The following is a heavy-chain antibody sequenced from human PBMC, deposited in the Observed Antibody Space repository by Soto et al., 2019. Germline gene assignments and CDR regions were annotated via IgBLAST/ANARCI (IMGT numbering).Heavy chain of an antibody. V-gene: IGHV4-61*05. CDR3: ARRCGDCFDY. CDR2: MYNTGST. D-gene: IGHD2-15*01. CDR1: GDSITSNSYY. Sequence: PSETLSLTCTVSGDSITSNSYYWSWIRQPPGKGLEWIGYMYNTGSTVYNHSLKSRVTISADTSKNQFSLKLSSVTAADTAVYYCARRCGDCFDYWGQGTLVTVSS. J-gene: IGHJ4*02.